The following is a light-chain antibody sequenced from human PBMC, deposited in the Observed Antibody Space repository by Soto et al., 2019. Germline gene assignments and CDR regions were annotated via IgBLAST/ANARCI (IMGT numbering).Light chain of an antibody. V-gene: IGKV3-11*01. J-gene: IGKJ3*01. CDR3: HQRRTCPPGFT. CDR1: QSVGGF. CDR2: DTS. Sequence: EIVLTQSPGSLSLSPGDRATLSCRASQSVGGFLAWYQQKPGQAPRLLIYDTSNRATGIPARFSGSGSETDFTLTISSLEPEDFAVSYCHQRRTCPPGFTFGPGTKVDNK.